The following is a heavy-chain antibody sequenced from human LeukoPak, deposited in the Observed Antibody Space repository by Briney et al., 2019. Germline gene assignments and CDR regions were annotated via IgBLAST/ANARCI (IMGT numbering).Heavy chain of an antibody. V-gene: IGHV3-30*02. CDR1: GFTLICCG. CDR2: IRYDGSTK. J-gene: IGHJ4*02. CDR3: AKDGDDSIDY. Sequence: GGSLRLSCAASGFTLICCGMHWVRQAPGKGLEWVAFIRYDGSTKYYTDSVKGRFTISRDNSRDTLYLQMNSLRAEDTAVYYCAKDGDDSIDYWGQGTLVTVSS. D-gene: IGHD3-22*01.